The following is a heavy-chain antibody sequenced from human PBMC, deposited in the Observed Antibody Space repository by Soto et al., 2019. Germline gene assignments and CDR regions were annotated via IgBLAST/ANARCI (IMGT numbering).Heavy chain of an antibody. D-gene: IGHD4-17*01. CDR1: GVSFSSYA. J-gene: IGHJ4*02. V-gene: IGHV3-23*01. CDR3: AKVAYGDSVDY. Sequence: GGSLRLSCVASGVSFSSYAMSWVRQAPGKGLEWVSDIGDSGATTYYADSVKGRFTISRDNSKNTLYLQMNSLRAEDTAVYYCAKVAYGDSVDYWGQGTPVTVSS. CDR2: IGDSGATT.